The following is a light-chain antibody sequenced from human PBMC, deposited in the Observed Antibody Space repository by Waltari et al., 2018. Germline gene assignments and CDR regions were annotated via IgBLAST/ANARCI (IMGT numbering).Light chain of an antibody. CDR1: SRHLSAHNY. J-gene: IGLJ3*02. Sequence: QSALPQPRPASGSPGQSVPLPSPRPSRHLSAHNYVSWYQQHPGKAPKLLFHAATRRPSGVPDRFSGSRSGNTASLTISGLQAEDEADYYCCSYTGGYTWVFGGGTKLTVL. CDR3: CSYTGGYTWV. V-gene: IGLV2-11*01. CDR2: AAT.